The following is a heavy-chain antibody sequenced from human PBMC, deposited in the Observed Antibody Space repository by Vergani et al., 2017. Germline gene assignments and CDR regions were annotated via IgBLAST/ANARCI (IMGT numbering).Heavy chain of an antibody. CDR1: GYTFTGYY. V-gene: IGHV1-2*02. J-gene: IGHJ3*02. D-gene: IGHD3-16*01. CDR2: INPNSGGT. CDR3: ARAPIGDYGTHDAFDI. Sequence: QEPLVQSGSELKKPGASVKVSCKASGYTFTGYYMHWVRQAPGQGLEWMGWINPNSGGTNYAQKFQGRVTMTRDTSISTAYMELSRLRSDDTAVYYCARAPIGDYGTHDAFDIWGQGTMVTVSS.